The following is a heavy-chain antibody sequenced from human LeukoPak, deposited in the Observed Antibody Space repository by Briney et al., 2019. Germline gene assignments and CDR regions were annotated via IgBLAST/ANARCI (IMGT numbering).Heavy chain of an antibody. D-gene: IGHD2-2*01. CDR2: INPHSGGT. CDR1: GYTFTGYY. J-gene: IGHJ6*03. Sequence: GASVKVSCKASGYTFTGYYIHWVRQAPGQGLEWMGWINPHSGGTNYAQKFQGGVTMTRDTSITTAYMELSSLRSEDTAVYYCARGDIVVVPAAMPHDYYYMDVWGKGTTVTISS. V-gene: IGHV1-2*02. CDR3: ARGDIVVVPAAMPHDYYYMDV.